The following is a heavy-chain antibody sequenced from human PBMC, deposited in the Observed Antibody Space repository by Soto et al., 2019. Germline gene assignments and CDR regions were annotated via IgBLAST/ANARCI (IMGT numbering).Heavy chain of an antibody. CDR1: GYTFTSYG. J-gene: IGHJ3*02. CDR2: ISAYNGNT. V-gene: IGHV1-18*01. D-gene: IGHD3-16*01. Sequence: GASVKVSCKASGYTFTSYGISWVRQAPGQGLEWMGWISAYNGNTNYAQKLQGRVTMTTDTSTSTAYMELRSLRSDDTAVYYCARDYESPQPNDAFDIWGQGTMVTVSS. CDR3: ARDYESPQPNDAFDI.